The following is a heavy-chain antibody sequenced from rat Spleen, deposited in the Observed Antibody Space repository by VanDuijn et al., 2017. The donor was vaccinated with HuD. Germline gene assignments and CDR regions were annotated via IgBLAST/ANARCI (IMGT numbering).Heavy chain of an antibody. CDR2: ISYDGSST. CDR1: GFTFSDYN. V-gene: IGHV5-7*01. CDR3: ASGYSSYPDY. Sequence: EVQLVESGGGLVRPGRSLKLSCAASGFTFSDYNMAWVRQAPKKGLEWVATISYDGSSTYYRDSVKGRFTISRDNAKSTLYLQMDSLRSEDTATYYCASGYSSYPDYWGQGVMVTVSS. D-gene: IGHD1-8*01. J-gene: IGHJ2*01.